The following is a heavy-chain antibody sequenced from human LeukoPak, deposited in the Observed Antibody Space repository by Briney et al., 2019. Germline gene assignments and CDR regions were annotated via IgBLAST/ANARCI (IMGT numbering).Heavy chain of an antibody. D-gene: IGHD3-10*01. CDR1: GGTFSSYA. J-gene: IGHJ4*02. Sequence: ASVKVSCKASGGTFSSYAISWVRQAPGQGLEWMGGIIPIFGTANYAQKFQGRVTITADKSTSTAYMELSSLRSEDTAVYYCARDPDAFMVRGDKEGYWGQGILVTVSS. CDR3: ARDPDAFMVRGDKEGY. CDR2: IIPIFGTA. V-gene: IGHV1-69*06.